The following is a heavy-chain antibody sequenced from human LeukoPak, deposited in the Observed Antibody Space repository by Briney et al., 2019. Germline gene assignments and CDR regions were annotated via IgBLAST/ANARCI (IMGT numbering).Heavy chain of an antibody. J-gene: IGHJ5*02. CDR3: TGSTNYNPPLRSRVTISLDTSKSQFFLKLSSVTAADTAVYYCARYSNAVAGARWFDQ. Sequence: SETLCLTCTVSGGSLSSYYWSWVRQPPGRGLEWVGYIYYTGSTKYNTHPPRRAATPSAATTTQSPVLLSSLAGADQAPLYYTGSTNYNPPLRSRVTISLDTSKSQFFLKLSSVTAADTAVYYCARYSNAVAGARWFDQWGRGTLVTVSS. V-gene: IGHV4-59*01. CDR1: GGSLSSYY. D-gene: IGHD1-26*01. CDR2: IYYTGST.